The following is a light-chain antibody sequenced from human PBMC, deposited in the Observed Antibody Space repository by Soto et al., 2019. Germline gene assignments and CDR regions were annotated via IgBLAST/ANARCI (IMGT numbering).Light chain of an antibody. CDR2: GAS. CDR1: QRVSSGY. CDR3: QQYGRSPPSST. Sequence: IVLTQSPGTLSVSAGERATLSWGGSQRVSSGYLAWYQQKPGQAPRLLIYGASNRATDIPDRFSGRGSVTDFTRTISRLEPEEFAGYYCQQYGRSPPSSTFGQGTRLEIK. J-gene: IGKJ5*01. V-gene: IGKV3-20*01.